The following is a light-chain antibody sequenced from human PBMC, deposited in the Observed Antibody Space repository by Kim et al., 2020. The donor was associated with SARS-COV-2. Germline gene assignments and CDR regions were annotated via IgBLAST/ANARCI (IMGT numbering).Light chain of an antibody. J-gene: IGKJ2*01. CDR3: QKFTRYT. CDR1: QGISSA. V-gene: IGKV1-13*02. Sequence: AIQLTQSPSSLSASVGDRVTITCRASQGISSALAWYQQKPGKAPKLLIYDASTLESGVPSRFSGSGSGTDFTLTITSLQPEDFATYYCQKFTRYTFGQGTKLEI. CDR2: DAS.